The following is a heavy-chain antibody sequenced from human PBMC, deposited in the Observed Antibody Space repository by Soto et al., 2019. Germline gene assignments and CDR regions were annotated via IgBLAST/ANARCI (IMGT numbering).Heavy chain of an antibody. J-gene: IGHJ4*02. D-gene: IGHD5-18*01. CDR1: GGTFSCYA. CDR3: ARSSRVCTYSYGYKY. V-gene: IGHV1-69*12. CDR2: IIPIFGTA. Sequence: QVQLVQSGAEVKKPGSSVKVSCKASGGTFSCYAISWVRQAPGQGLEWMGGIIPIFGTANYAQKFQGRVTITADESTSTAYMELSRLRSEDTAVYYCARSSRVCTYSYGYKYWGQGTLVTVSS.